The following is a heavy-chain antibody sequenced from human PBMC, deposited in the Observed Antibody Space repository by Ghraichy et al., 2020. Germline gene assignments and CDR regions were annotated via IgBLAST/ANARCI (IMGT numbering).Heavy chain of an antibody. CDR2: IYQSGTA. CDR1: GGSVSSTNW. V-gene: IGHV4-4*02. CDR3: ARARATPYYYYGMDI. J-gene: IGHJ6*02. Sequence: SETLSLTCAVSGGSVSSTNWWSWVRQPPEEGLEWIGEIYQSGTANYNPSLKSRVTISIDKSNNQFSLKLRSLSAADTAVYYCARARATPYYYYGMDIWGQGTTVTVSS.